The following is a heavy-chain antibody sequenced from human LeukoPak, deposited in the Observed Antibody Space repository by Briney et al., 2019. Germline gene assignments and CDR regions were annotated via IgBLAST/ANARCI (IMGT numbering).Heavy chain of an antibody. D-gene: IGHD2/OR15-2a*01. V-gene: IGHV2-5*01. Sequence: SGPTLVKPTQILTLTCTFSGFSLSTSAVAVAWIRQPPGKDLEWLALIYWNDDKRYSPSLKRRRNITNDASNNQVVLTMTNMDPADTATYYCGHIFNSSPYSGGQGTLVTVSS. CDR3: GHIFNSSPYS. CDR2: IYWNDDK. CDR1: GFSLSTSAVA. J-gene: IGHJ4*02.